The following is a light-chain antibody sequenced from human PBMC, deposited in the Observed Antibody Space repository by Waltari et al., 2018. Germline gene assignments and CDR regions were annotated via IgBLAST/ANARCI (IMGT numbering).Light chain of an antibody. CDR1: NSNIGANS. CDR3: ATWDDDLNGPI. J-gene: IGLJ2*01. V-gene: IGLV1-44*01. CDR2: RND. Sequence: QSVLTQSPSASGTPGQRVTMSCSGSNSNIGANSVNWYQHLPQRAPELLIFRNDRRPSGVPDRFSGSKSGTSASLAISGLQSGDEGNYYCATWDDDLNGPIFGAGTKLTVL.